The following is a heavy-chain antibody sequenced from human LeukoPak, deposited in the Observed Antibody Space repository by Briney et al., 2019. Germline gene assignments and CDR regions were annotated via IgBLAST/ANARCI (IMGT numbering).Heavy chain of an antibody. CDR2: IYYSGST. D-gene: IGHD3-3*01. Sequence: SETLSLTCTVSGRSISSSSHYWGWIRQPPGEGLEWIGSIYYSGSTYYNPSLKSRVTISVDTSKNQFSLKLSSVTAADTAVYYCASFWSGYYIFDYWGQGTLVTVSS. J-gene: IGHJ4*02. CDR3: ASFWSGYYIFDY. V-gene: IGHV4-39*01. CDR1: GRSISSSSHY.